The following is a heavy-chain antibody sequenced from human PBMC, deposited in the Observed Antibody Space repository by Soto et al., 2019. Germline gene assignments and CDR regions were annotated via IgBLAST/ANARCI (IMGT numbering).Heavy chain of an antibody. CDR3: ASWLEREHADDT. V-gene: IGHV3-53*01. D-gene: IGHD1-1*01. J-gene: IGHJ3*02. CDR2: LYDVDGT. CDR1: GLTVCGKKY. Sequence: DVQLVASGGGWIQPGGSLRLSSAALGLTVCGKKYITWVRQAPGKGLEWVSALYDVDGTYYADSAKARLTISRDKSNNIIYLQMNSLGPDDTAVYYWASWLEREHADDTWGLGKMVTVSS.